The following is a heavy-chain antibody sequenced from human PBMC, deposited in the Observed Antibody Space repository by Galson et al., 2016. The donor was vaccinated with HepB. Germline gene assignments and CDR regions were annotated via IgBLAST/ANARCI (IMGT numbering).Heavy chain of an antibody. CDR2: ISDSGGNT. V-gene: IGHV3-23*01. Sequence: SLRLSCAASGFSFYSFAMGWVRQAPGKGLEWVSGISDSGGNTWDADSVKGRFIISRDNSKNTLSLQLNRLRAEDTAVYYCAKVPLGERKVTFGAVRRKKGITFFDHWGQGTLVTVSS. D-gene: IGHD3-16*01. J-gene: IGHJ4*02. CDR1: GFSFYSFA. CDR3: AKVPLGERKVTFGAVRRKKGITFFDH.